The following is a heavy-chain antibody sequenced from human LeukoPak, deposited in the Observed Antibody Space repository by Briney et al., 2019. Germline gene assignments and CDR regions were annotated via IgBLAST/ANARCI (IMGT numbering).Heavy chain of an antibody. Sequence: GGSLRLSCAASGFTFSSYWMSWVRQAPGKGLEWVSYISSSGSTIYYADSVKGRFTISRDNAKNSLYLQMNSLRAEDTAVYYCARDRQQWLVRGWFDPWGQGTLVTVSS. J-gene: IGHJ5*02. CDR2: ISSSGSTI. CDR3: ARDRQQWLVRGWFDP. V-gene: IGHV3-48*04. D-gene: IGHD6-19*01. CDR1: GFTFSSYW.